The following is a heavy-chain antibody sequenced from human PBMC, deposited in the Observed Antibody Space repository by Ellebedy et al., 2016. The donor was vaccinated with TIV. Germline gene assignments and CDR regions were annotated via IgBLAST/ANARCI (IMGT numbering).Heavy chain of an antibody. CDR1: GGSISSGGNS. CDR3: ARDRMYYYDSSGSYQYYGMDV. D-gene: IGHD3-22*01. Sequence: SETLSLXXAVSGGSISSGGNSWSWIRQPPGKGLEWIGYIYHSGNTYYNSSLKSRVTISVDTSKNQFSLKLTSLTAADTAVYYCARDRMYYYDSSGSYQYYGMDVWGQGTTVTVSS. V-gene: IGHV4-30-2*01. J-gene: IGHJ6*02. CDR2: IYHSGNT.